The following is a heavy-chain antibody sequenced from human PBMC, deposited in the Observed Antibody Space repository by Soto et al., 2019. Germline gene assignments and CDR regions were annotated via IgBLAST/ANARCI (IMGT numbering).Heavy chain of an antibody. CDR3: ARGFGSSWYYFDS. J-gene: IGHJ4*02. V-gene: IGHV4-4*07. Sequence: SETLSLTCSVSGASISSYYWTWIRQPAGKGLEWIGRIYNNRGKSYNPSLKNRVDMSLDTSKNHFSLKLTSVTAADTAIYYCARGFGSSWYYFDSWGQGSLVTVS. CDR1: GASISSYY. D-gene: IGHD6-13*01. CDR2: IYNNRGK.